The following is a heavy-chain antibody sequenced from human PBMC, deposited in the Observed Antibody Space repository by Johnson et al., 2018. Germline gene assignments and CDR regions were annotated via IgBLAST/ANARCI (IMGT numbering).Heavy chain of an antibody. J-gene: IGHJ3*02. V-gene: IGHV3-30*03. CDR1: GFTFSTYG. Sequence: QVQLVQSGGGVVQPGRSXRLSCAASGFTFSTYGMHWVRQAPGKGLEWVAVISYDGGNKYYVDSVKGRFTLSRDNSKNTLYLQINSLRAEDRAMYYCAPTHLGPDDAFDIWGQGTIVPVSS. CDR2: ISYDGGNK. CDR3: APTHLGPDDAFDI.